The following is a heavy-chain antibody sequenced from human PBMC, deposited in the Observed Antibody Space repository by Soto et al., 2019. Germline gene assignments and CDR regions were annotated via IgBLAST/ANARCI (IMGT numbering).Heavy chain of an antibody. CDR3: AGTVTGSRWFDP. D-gene: IGHD4-17*01. CDR2: IYYSGST. CDR1: GGSISSGDYY. V-gene: IGHV4-30-4*01. Sequence: PSETLSLTCTVSGGSISSGDYYWSWIRQPPGKGLEWIGYIYYSGSTYYNPSLKSRVTISVDTSKNQFSLKLSSVTAADTAVYYCAGTVTGSRWFDPWGQGTLVTVSS. J-gene: IGHJ5*02.